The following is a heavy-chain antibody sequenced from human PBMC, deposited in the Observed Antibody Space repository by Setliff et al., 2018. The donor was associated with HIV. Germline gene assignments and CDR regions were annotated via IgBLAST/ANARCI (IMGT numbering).Heavy chain of an antibody. J-gene: IGHJ4*01. CDR1: GYTFTTYS. CDR3: ARGALLAVFDFDH. D-gene: IGHD3-10*01. Sequence: ASVKVSCKTSGYTFTTYSIHWVRQAPGQSLEWMGWINVGKGDTKYSQELQGRITLTTDTSANTAYMELSSLRSDDTAVYFCARGALLAVFDFDHWGHGTLVTVSS. V-gene: IGHV1-3*01. CDR2: INVGKGDT.